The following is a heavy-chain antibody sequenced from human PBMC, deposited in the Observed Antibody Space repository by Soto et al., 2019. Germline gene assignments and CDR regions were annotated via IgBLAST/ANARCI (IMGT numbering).Heavy chain of an antibody. CDR1: GGTFSSYP. J-gene: IGHJ6*02. D-gene: IGHD1-26*01. CDR3: SRVGHITNYGMAV. Sequence: QVQLVQSGAEVKKPGSSVKVSCEASGGTFSSYPINWVRQAPGQGLEWMGGIIPFFGTSNYAQKFQGRGTITADASKSTAYMELRSLRSEDTAVYYCSRVGHITNYGMAVWGQGATVTVSS. V-gene: IGHV1-69*01. CDR2: IIPFFGTS.